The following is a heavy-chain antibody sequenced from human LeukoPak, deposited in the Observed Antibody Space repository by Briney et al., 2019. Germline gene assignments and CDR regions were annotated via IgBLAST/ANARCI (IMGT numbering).Heavy chain of an antibody. CDR3: ARRSSGWNWYFDL. Sequence: GASVKVSCKASGYTFTSYGISWVRQAPGQGLEWVGWISTYNGNTFYAQKFEGRVSMTTDTSTNTVYMDLRSLRSDDTAVYYCARRSSGWNWYFDLWGRGTLVTVSS. V-gene: IGHV1-18*01. CDR1: GYTFTSYG. J-gene: IGHJ2*01. D-gene: IGHD6-19*01. CDR2: ISTYNGNT.